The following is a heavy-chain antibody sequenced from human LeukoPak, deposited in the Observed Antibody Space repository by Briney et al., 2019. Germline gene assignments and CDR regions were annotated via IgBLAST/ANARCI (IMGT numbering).Heavy chain of an antibody. J-gene: IGHJ4*02. CDR1: GYTFTSYG. Sequence: ASVKVSCKASGYTFTSYGISWVRQAPGQGLEWMGWVSAYNGNTNYAQKLQGRVTMSTDTSTSTVYMELRSLRSDDTAVYYCARDFGSGREYYFDYWGQGTLVTVSS. CDR3: ARDFGSGREYYFDY. CDR2: VSAYNGNT. D-gene: IGHD1-26*01. V-gene: IGHV1-18*01.